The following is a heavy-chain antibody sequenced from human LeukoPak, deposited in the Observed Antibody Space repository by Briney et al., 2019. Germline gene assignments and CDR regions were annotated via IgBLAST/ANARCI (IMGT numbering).Heavy chain of an antibody. D-gene: IGHD3-10*01. CDR3: ARLRKYGSGNYYNDY. Sequence: SETLSLTCTVSGGSISSYYWSWIRQPPGKGLEWIGYIYYSGSANYNPSLKSRVTISVDTSKNQFSLKLSSVTAADTAVYYCARLRKYGSGNYYNDYWGQGALVTVSS. CDR1: GGSISSYY. CDR2: IYYSGSA. V-gene: IGHV4-59*08. J-gene: IGHJ4*02.